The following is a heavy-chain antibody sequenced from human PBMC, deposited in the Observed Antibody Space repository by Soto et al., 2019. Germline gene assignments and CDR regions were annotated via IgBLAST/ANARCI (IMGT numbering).Heavy chain of an antibody. V-gene: IGHV4-59*01. J-gene: IGHJ6*02. Sequence: SENLSLTCTVSGGSISSYYWSWIRQPPGKGLEWIGYMYNTGSTVYNPSVKSRVTISVDTSKNQFSLKLNSVTAADTAVYYCARDLWGYCGTDCYPLDVWGQGTTVTVSS. CDR2: MYNTGST. CDR1: GGSISSYY. CDR3: ARDLWGYCGTDCYPLDV. D-gene: IGHD2-21*02.